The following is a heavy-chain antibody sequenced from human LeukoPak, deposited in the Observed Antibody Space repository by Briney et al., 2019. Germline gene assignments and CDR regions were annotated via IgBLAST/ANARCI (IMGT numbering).Heavy chain of an antibody. CDR2: INHSGST. CDR1: GGSFNGYY. CDR3: ARGRSNYYESSRAFDI. D-gene: IGHD3-22*01. V-gene: IGHV4-34*01. Sequence: SETLSLTCAVYGGSFNGYYWSWIRQPPGKGLEWIGEINHSGSTNYNPSLKSRVTISVDTSKNQFSLKLSSVTATDTAVYYCARGRSNYYESSRAFDIWGQGTMVTVSS. J-gene: IGHJ3*02.